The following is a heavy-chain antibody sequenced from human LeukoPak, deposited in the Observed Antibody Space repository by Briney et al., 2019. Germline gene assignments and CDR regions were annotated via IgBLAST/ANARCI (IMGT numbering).Heavy chain of an antibody. CDR2: ISAYNGNT. D-gene: IGHD3-22*01. V-gene: IGHV1-18*01. Sequence: GASVKVSCKASGYTFTSYGISWVRQAPGQGLEWMGWISAYNGNTNHAQKLQGRVTMTTDTSTSTAYMELRSLRSDDTAAYYCARRIVGYYGKPLDYWGQGTLVTVSS. CDR3: ARRIVGYYGKPLDY. J-gene: IGHJ4*02. CDR1: GYTFTSYG.